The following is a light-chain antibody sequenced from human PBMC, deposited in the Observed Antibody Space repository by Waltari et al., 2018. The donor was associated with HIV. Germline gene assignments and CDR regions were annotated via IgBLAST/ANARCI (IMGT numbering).Light chain of an antibody. CDR2: GNT. J-gene: IGLJ3*02. Sequence: QSVLTQPPSVSGAPGQRVTISCTGCSPHIGAGYDVPWYQQLPGTAPKLLIYGNTNRPAGVSDRFSGSKSGTSASLAITGLQAEDEADYYCQSYDSRQSGFWVFGGGTTLTVL. CDR3: QSYDSRQSGFWV. V-gene: IGLV1-40*01. CDR1: SPHIGAGYD.